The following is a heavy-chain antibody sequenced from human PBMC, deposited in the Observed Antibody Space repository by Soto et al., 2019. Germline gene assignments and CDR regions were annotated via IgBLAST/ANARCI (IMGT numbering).Heavy chain of an antibody. J-gene: IGHJ4*02. CDR1: GFTFSTSA. V-gene: IGHV3-30-3*01. Sequence: QVQVVESGGGVVQPGGSLRLSCAASGFTFSTSAMHWVRQAPGKGLEWMAMISYGGNNKYYADSVKGRFTISRDISESTLYLQRNSLRTEDTAVYYCAREEFEAGRGHFGCWGQGTLVSVSS. D-gene: IGHD6-13*01. CDR2: ISYGGNNK. CDR3: AREEFEAGRGHFGC.